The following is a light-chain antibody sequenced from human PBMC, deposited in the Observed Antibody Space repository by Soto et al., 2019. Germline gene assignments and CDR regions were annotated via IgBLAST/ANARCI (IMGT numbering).Light chain of an antibody. J-gene: IGKJ5*01. CDR3: QQANRFPIT. CDR2: GAS. Sequence: DIQMTQSPSSVSASVGDRVTVTCRASQGISNWLAWYQQKAGRAPKLLISGASNLQSGVPSRFSGSRSGTDFNLTISSLQPVDFAPYYCQQANRFPITFGQGTRLEIK. V-gene: IGKV1-12*01. CDR1: QGISNW.